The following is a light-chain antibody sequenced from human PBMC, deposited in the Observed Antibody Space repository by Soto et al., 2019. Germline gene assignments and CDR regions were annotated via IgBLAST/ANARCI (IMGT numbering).Light chain of an antibody. CDR1: QSVSSY. J-gene: IGKJ3*01. CDR3: QQRSDGFT. V-gene: IGKV3-11*01. CDR2: DAS. Sequence: EIVLTQSPATLSLSPGERATLSRRASQSVSSYLAWYQQRPGQAPRLLIYDASNRATGIPARFSGSGSGTDFTLTISSLEPEDCAVYYCQQRSDGFTFGPGTKVDI.